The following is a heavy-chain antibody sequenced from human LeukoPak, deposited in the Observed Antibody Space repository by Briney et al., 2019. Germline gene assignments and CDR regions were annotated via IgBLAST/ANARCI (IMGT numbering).Heavy chain of an antibody. CDR3: AREVKRHFDY. CDR2: TYYRSKWDY. J-gene: IGHJ4*02. CDR1: GDNVSSNSAA. D-gene: IGHD4-11*01. V-gene: IGHV6-1*01. Sequence: SQTLSLTCVISGDNVSSNSAAWNWIRQSPSRGLEWLGRTYYRSKWDYDYAVSVKRRITINPDTSKNQFSLQLNSVTPEDTAVCYCAREVKRHFDYWGQGILVTVSS.